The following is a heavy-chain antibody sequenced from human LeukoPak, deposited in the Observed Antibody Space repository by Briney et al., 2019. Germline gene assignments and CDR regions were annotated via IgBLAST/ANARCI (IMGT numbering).Heavy chain of an antibody. D-gene: IGHD2-2*02. V-gene: IGHV1-69*06. CDR2: IIPIFGTA. CDR1: GGTFSSYA. Sequence: ASVKVSCKASGGTFSSYAISWVRQAPGQGLEWMGGIIPIFGTANYAQKFQGRVAITADKSTSTAYMELSSLRSEDTAVYYCARDFADCSSTSCYSHYYYYMDVWGKGTTVTVSS. J-gene: IGHJ6*03. CDR3: ARDFADCSSTSCYSHYYYYMDV.